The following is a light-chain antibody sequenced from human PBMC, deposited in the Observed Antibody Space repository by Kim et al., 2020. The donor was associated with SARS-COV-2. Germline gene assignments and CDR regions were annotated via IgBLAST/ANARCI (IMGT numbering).Light chain of an antibody. Sequence: EIVLTQSPATLSLSPGERATLSCRASESVYSYLAWYQQKPGQAPRLLIYDASNRATGIPARFSGSGSGTDFTLTISSLESEDFAVYYCQQRGNWPPYTFGQGTKLEIK. CDR1: ESVYSY. CDR2: DAS. J-gene: IGKJ2*01. CDR3: QQRGNWPPYT. V-gene: IGKV3-11*01.